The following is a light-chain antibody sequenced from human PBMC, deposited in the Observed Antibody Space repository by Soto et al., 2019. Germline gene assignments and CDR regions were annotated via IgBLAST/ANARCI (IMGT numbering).Light chain of an antibody. CDR3: QQSYISPDT. V-gene: IGKV1-39*01. Sequence: DIQMTQSPSSLSVSVGDRVTITCRSSESIANYLNWYQQKPGKAPNLLIYAASDSQSRVPSRFSGSGSGTDFTLTISSRQTEDFATYFFQQSYISPDTFGQGTKLDI. CDR2: AAS. J-gene: IGKJ2*01. CDR1: ESIANY.